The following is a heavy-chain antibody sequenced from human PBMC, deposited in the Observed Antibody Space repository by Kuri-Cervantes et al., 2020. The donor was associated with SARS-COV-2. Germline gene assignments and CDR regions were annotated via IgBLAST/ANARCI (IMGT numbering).Heavy chain of an antibody. Sequence: ASVKVSCKASGYTFTSYGISWVRQASGQGLEWMGWISAYNGNTNYAQKLQGRVTMTTDTSTSTAYMELRSLRSDDTAVYCCARDRLAAAGYYYYYVMAVWGQGTRSPSP. D-gene: IGHD6-13*01. CDR1: GYTFTSYG. J-gene: IGHJ6*02. CDR2: ISAYNGNT. V-gene: IGHV1-18*01. CDR3: ARDRLAAAGYYYYYVMAV.